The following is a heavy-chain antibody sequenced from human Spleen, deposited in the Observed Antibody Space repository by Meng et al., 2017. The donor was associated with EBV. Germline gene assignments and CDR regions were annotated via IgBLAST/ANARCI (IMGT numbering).Heavy chain of an antibody. V-gene: IGHV1-3*01. J-gene: IGHJ5*02. Sequence: VQLVQSGAWGNTAWDSVKFSCKAYGYTFLDSVMHCGRQAPGQGLEWMRWINAGNGNTKYSQKFQGRVTITGDTSASTVDMELSSLRSEDTAVYYCARAGYDYIWGSYHTNWFDPWGQGTLVTVSS. D-gene: IGHD3-16*02. CDR1: GYTFLDSV. CDR3: ARAGYDYIWGSYHTNWFDP. CDR2: INAGNGNT.